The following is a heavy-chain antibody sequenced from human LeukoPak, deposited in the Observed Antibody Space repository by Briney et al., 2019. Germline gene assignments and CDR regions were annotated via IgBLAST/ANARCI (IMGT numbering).Heavy chain of an antibody. D-gene: IGHD1-26*01. V-gene: IGHV3-7*01. CDR1: GFTFSSYW. J-gene: IGHJ6*02. CDR3: ARRYSGSYFLWYYYGMDV. Sequence: GGSLRLSCAASGFTFSSYWMSWVRQAPGKGPEWVANIKQDGSEKYYVDSVKGRFTISRDNAKNSLYLQMNSLRAEDTAVYYCARRYSGSYFLWYYYGMDVWGQGTTVTVSS. CDR2: IKQDGSEK.